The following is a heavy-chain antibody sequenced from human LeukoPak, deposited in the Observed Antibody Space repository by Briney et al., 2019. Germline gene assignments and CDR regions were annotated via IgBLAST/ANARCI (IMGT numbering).Heavy chain of an antibody. J-gene: IGHJ5*02. Sequence: ASVKVSCKASGYTFTGYYMHWVRQAPGQGLEWMGWINPNSGGTNYAQKFQGRVTMTRDTSISTAYMELSRLRSDDTAVYYCARPWFGEPTFDPWGQGTLVTVSS. V-gene: IGHV1-2*02. CDR1: GYTFTGYY. CDR2: INPNSGGT. D-gene: IGHD3-10*01. CDR3: ARPWFGEPTFDP.